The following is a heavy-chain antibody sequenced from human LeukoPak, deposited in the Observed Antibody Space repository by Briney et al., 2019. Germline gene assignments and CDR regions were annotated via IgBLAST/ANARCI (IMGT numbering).Heavy chain of an antibody. CDR2: ISGSST. V-gene: IGHV3-23*01. Sequence: GGSLRLSCAASGFTFSNCAMNWVRQAPGKGLEWVSSISGSSTYYADSVKGRFTISRDNSKNTLYLQMNSLRAEDTAVYYCAKGGYNYGYVDYWGQGTLVTVSS. CDR3: AKGGYNYGYVDY. D-gene: IGHD5-18*01. J-gene: IGHJ4*02. CDR1: GFTFSNCA.